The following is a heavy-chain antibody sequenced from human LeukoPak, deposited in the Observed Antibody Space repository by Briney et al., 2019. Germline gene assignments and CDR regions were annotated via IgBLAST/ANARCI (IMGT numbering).Heavy chain of an antibody. CDR2: ISGSSTYI. Sequence: GGSLRLSCAASGYTFSSCGMNWVRQAPGKGLEWVSSISGSSTYIYYADSVKGRFTISRDNAKNSLYLQMNSLRAEDTAVYYCARGSEWSSGVSDYWGQGTLVTVSS. V-gene: IGHV3-21*01. D-gene: IGHD3-3*01. CDR3: ARGSEWSSGVSDY. J-gene: IGHJ4*02. CDR1: GYTFSSCG.